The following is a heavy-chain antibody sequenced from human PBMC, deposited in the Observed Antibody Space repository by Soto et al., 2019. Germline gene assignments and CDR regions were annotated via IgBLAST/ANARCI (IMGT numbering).Heavy chain of an antibody. Sequence: PSETLSLTCTVSGGSISSYYWNWIRQSPGKGLEWIGYIHYSGSTSYNPSLKSRVTISVDTSKNQFSLKLNSVTAAETAVYYCARAMGSGGLSYCMDVWGKGTTVTVSS. D-gene: IGHD3-10*01. CDR2: IHYSGST. CDR1: GGSISSYY. J-gene: IGHJ6*03. CDR3: ARAMGSGGLSYCMDV. V-gene: IGHV4-59*08.